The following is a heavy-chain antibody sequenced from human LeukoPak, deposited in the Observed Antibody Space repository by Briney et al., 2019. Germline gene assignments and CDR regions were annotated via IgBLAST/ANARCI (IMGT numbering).Heavy chain of an antibody. CDR2: ISSSSSTI. J-gene: IGHJ4*02. CDR1: GFTFSSFS. Sequence: GGSLRLSCAASGFTFSSFSTNWVRQAPGKGLEWVSYISSSSSTIYYADSVQGRFTISRDNAKNSLYLQMNSLRAEDTGVYYCAREDLDYGDPVDWGQGTLVTVSS. V-gene: IGHV3-48*04. CDR3: AREDLDYGDPVD. D-gene: IGHD4-17*01.